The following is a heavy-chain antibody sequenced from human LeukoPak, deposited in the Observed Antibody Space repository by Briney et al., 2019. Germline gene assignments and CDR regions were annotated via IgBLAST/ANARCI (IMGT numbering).Heavy chain of an antibody. V-gene: IGHV4-39*01. CDR1: GGSISSSSYY. CDR2: IYYSGST. D-gene: IGHD3-16*01. Sequence: SETLSLTCTVSGGSISSSSYYWGWLRQPPGKGLEWIGSIYYSGSTYYNPSLKSRVTISVDTSKNQFSLKLSSVTAADTAVYYCARLRRGTDTRTFDYWGQGTLVTVSS. CDR3: ARLRRGTDTRTFDY. J-gene: IGHJ4*02.